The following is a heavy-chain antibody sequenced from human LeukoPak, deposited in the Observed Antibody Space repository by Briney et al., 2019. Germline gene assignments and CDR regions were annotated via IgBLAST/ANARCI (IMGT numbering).Heavy chain of an antibody. J-gene: IGHJ4*02. D-gene: IGHD7-27*01. CDR2: IYYSGST. Sequence: SETLSLTCTVSGGSISSGDYYWSWIRQPPGKGLEWTGYIYYSGSTYYNPSLKSRVTISVDTSKNQFSLKLSSVTAADTAVYYCARTQANWGSGEFYFDYWGQGTLVTVSS. CDR1: GGSISSGDYY. V-gene: IGHV4-30-4*01. CDR3: ARTQANWGSGEFYFDY.